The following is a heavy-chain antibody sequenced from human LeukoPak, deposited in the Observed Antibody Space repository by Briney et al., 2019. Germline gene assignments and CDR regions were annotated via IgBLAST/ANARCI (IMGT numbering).Heavy chain of an antibody. CDR1: GFTFGNYG. D-gene: IGHD2/OR15-2a*01. CDR3: LTGLIGSNNY. J-gene: IGHJ4*02. V-gene: IGHV3-74*03. CDR2: IKTDDSTA. Sequence: GGSLRLSFAAPGFTFGNYGMHWVRQVPGKGLEWVTRIKTDDSTASYADSVKSRFTTSRGNAKNPLYLQMNSLSAENTAVYYCLTGLIGSNNYWGQGTLVTVSS.